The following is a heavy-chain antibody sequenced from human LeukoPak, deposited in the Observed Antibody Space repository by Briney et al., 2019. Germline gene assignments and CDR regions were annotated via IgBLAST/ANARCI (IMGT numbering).Heavy chain of an antibody. CDR1: GFTVSSNY. V-gene: IGHV3-66*01. J-gene: IGHJ4*02. D-gene: IGHD2-2*01. CDR3: ARYCSSTSCYAFDY. CDR2: IYSGGST. Sequence: GGSLRLSCAASGFTVSSNYMSGVRQAPGKGLEWVSVIYSGGSTYYADSVKGRFTISRDNSKNTLYLQMNSLRAEDTAVYYCARYCSSTSCYAFDYWGQGTLVTVSS.